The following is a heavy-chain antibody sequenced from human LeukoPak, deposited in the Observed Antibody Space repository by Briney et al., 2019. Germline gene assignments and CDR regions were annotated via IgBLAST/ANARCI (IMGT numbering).Heavy chain of an antibody. J-gene: IGHJ4*02. V-gene: IGHV4-59*01. Sequence: SETLSLTCAVYDGSFSGYYWSWIRQPPGKGLEWIGYIYYSGSTNYNPSLKSRVTISVDTSKNQFSLKLSSVTAADTAVYYCAGANDYGDYGLSNWGQGTLVTVSS. CDR1: DGSFSGYY. D-gene: IGHD4-17*01. CDR3: AGANDYGDYGLSN. CDR2: IYYSGST.